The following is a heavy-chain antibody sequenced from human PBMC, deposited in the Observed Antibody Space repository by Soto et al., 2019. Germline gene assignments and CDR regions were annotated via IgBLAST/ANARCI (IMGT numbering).Heavy chain of an antibody. V-gene: IGHV3-64D*08. J-gene: IGHJ4*02. D-gene: IGHD3-3*01. Sequence: GGSLRLSCSASGFTFSSYAMHWVRQAPGKGLEYVSAISSNGGSTYYADSVKGRFTISRDNSKNTLYLQMSSLRAEDTAVYYCVKGYDFWSGSPKHDVYWGQGTLVTVSS. CDR3: VKGYDFWSGSPKHDVY. CDR1: GFTFSSYA. CDR2: ISSNGGST.